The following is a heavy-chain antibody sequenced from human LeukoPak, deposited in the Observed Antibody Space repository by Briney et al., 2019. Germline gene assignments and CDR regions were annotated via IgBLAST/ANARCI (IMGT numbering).Heavy chain of an antibody. D-gene: IGHD2-2*01. CDR1: GYSFTSYW. CDR3: ARLRYCSSTSCYSHKYGMDV. CDR2: IDPSDSYT. V-gene: IGHV5-10-1*01. J-gene: IGHJ6*04. Sequence: GESLKISCKSSGYSFTSYWISWVRQMPGKGLEWMGRIDPSDSYTNYSPSFQGHVTISADKSISTAYLQWSSLKASDTAMYYCARLRYCSSTSCYSHKYGMDVWGKGTTVTVSS.